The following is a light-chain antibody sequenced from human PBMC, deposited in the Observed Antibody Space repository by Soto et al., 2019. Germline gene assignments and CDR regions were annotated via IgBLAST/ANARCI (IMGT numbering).Light chain of an antibody. CDR3: QQYDSYPWT. J-gene: IGKJ1*01. CDR1: QSISVW. Sequence: DIQMTQSPSTLSAFVGDRVTITCRASQSISVWLAWYQQKPGKAHKLLMYKASSLESGVPSRFSGRGSGEEFTLTISSLQSDDFATYYCQQYDSYPWTFGQGTKVEIK. V-gene: IGKV1-5*03. CDR2: KAS.